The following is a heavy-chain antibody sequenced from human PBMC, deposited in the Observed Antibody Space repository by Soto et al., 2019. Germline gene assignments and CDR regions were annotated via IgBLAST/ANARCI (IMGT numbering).Heavy chain of an antibody. CDR3: ARGSLVAVTAQNPPIDY. CDR1: GYTFTGYY. V-gene: IGHV1-2*02. Sequence: GASVKVSCKASGYTFTGYYMHWVRQAPGQGLEWMGWINPNSGGTNYAQKFQGRVTMTRDTSISTAYMELSRLRSDDTAVYYCARGSLVAVTAQNPPIDYWGQGTLVTVS. J-gene: IGHJ4*02. CDR2: INPNSGGT. D-gene: IGHD2-21*02.